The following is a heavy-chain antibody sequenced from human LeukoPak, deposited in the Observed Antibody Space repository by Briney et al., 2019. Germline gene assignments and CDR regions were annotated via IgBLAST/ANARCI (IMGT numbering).Heavy chain of an antibody. CDR2: IYYSGST. D-gene: IGHD3-10*01. J-gene: IGHJ4*02. V-gene: IGHV4-39*01. CDR1: GGSISSSSYY. CDR3: AGLETFGELIGN. Sequence: KPSETLSLTCTVSGGSISSSSYYWGWIRQPPGKGLEWVGSIYYSGSTYYNPSLKSRVTISVDTSKNQFSLKLSSVTAADTAVYYCAGLETFGELIGNWGQGTLVTVSS.